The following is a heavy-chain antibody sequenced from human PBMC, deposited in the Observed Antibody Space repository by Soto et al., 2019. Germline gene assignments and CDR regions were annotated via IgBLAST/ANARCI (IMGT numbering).Heavy chain of an antibody. J-gene: IGHJ1*01. CDR3: AKDGDFGEDGPAEYFEH. CDR1: GFTFKNYA. D-gene: IGHD4-17*01. Sequence: VNLLESGGGVVQPGESLRISCVGSGFTFKNYAMTWVRQAPGKGLEWVSGTTGSGANKHYADSVRGRFTISRDNSKKTLYLEMKSLGVEDTAVYYCAKDGDFGEDGPAEYFEHWGQGTLVTVSS. V-gene: IGHV3-23*01. CDR2: TTGSGANK.